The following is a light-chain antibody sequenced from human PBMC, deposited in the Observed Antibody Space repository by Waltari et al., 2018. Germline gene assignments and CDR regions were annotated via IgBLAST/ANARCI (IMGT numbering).Light chain of an antibody. V-gene: IGLV2-11*01. CDR3: CSYAGSYVV. Sequence: QSALPQPRSVSGSPGQSVTISCTGTSSDVGGYNYVSWYQQHPGKAPKVMIYDVSKRPSGVPDRFSGSKSGNTASLTISGPQAEDEADYYCCSYAGSYVVFGGGTKLTVL. CDR2: DVS. J-gene: IGLJ2*01. CDR1: SSDVGGYNY.